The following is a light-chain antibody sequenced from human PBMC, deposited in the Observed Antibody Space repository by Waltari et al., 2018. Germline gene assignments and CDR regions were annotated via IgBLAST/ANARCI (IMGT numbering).Light chain of an antibody. CDR2: EVS. CDR1: SSDAGGYNY. V-gene: IGLV2-8*01. CDR3: SSYAGSNNVV. Sequence: QSALTQPPSASGSPGQSVTISCTATSSDAGGYNYVSWYQQHPGKAPKLMIYEVSKRPSGVPDRFSGSKSGNTASLTVSGLQAEDEADYYCSSYAGSNNVVFGGGTKLTVL. J-gene: IGLJ2*01.